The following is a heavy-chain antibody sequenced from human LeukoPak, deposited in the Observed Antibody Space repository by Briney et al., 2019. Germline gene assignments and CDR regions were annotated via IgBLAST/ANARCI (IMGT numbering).Heavy chain of an antibody. CDR3: ATPSYDSSGYRLGY. CDR1: GYTFTSYD. Sequence: ASVKVSCKASGYTFTSYDINWVRQATGQGLEWMGWLNPNSGNTGYAQKFQGRVTMTEDTSTDTAYMELSSLRSEDTAVYYCATPSYDSSGYRLGYWGQGTLVTVSS. J-gene: IGHJ4*02. D-gene: IGHD3-22*01. V-gene: IGHV1-8*02. CDR2: LNPNSGNT.